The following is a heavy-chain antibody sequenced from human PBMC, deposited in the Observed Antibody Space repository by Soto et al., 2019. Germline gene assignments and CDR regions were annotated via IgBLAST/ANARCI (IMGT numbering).Heavy chain of an antibody. J-gene: IGHJ4*02. V-gene: IGHV1-69*18. CDR2: IIPIFGTA. Sequence: QVQLVQSGAEVKKPGSSVKVSCKASGGIFSSYAISWGRQAPGQGLERMGRIIPIFGTANYAQKFQGRVTITADESTSTAYMELSSLRSEDTAVYYCARASSPYSSSSLLYLNFDYWGQGTLVTVSS. CDR1: GGIFSSYA. CDR3: ARASSPYSSSSLLYLNFDY. D-gene: IGHD6-6*01.